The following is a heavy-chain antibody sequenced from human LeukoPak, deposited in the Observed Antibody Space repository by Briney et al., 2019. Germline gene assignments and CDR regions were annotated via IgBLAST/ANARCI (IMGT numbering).Heavy chain of an antibody. Sequence: ASVKVSCKASGYIFTSNGINWLRQAPGQGLEWMGWISPYNGNTKYAQKFQGRVTMSTDTSTSTAYMELRSLRSDATAVYSCARDSSGFRPGPATFDPWGQETLVPVSS. CDR3: ARDSSGFRPGPATFDP. CDR2: ISPYNGNT. CDR1: GYIFTSNG. J-gene: IGHJ5*02. V-gene: IGHV1-18*01. D-gene: IGHD3-22*01.